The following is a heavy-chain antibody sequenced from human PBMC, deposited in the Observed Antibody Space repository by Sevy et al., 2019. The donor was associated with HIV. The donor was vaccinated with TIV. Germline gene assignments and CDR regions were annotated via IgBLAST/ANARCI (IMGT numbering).Heavy chain of an antibody. CDR2: ISSSSSYI. D-gene: IGHD6-13*01. CDR1: GFTFSSYS. J-gene: IGHJ4*02. V-gene: IGHV3-21*01. Sequence: GGSLRLSCAASGFTFSSYSMNWVRQAPGKGLEWVSSISSSSSYIYYADSVKGRFTISRDNAKNSLYLQMNSLRAEDTAVYYCARDKDRIAAASTGIYFDYWGQGTLVTVSS. CDR3: ARDKDRIAAASTGIYFDY.